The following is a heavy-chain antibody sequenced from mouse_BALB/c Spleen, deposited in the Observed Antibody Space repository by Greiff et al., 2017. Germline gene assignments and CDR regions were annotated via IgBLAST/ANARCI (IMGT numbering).Heavy chain of an antibody. CDR2: ISSGGST. Sequence: EVMLVESGGGLVKPGGSLKLSCAASGFTFSSYAMSWVRQTPEKRLEWVASISSGGSTYYPDSVKGRFTISRDNARNILYLQMSSLRSEDTAMYYCARIHYYGSFAYWGQGTLVTVSA. D-gene: IGHD1-2*01. CDR3: ARIHYYGSFAY. V-gene: IGHV5-6-5*01. J-gene: IGHJ3*01. CDR1: GFTFSSYA.